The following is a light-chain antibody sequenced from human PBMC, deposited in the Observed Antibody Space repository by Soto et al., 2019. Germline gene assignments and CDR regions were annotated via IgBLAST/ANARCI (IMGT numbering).Light chain of an antibody. CDR1: QSVGTN. CDR3: LQYNNWPLT. CDR2: GAS. J-gene: IGKJ4*01. Sequence: PGERATLSCKASQSVGTNLTWYQQKPGQTPRLLVYGASTRATAFPARFSGSGSGTEFTLTISSLQSEDFAVYYCLQYNNWPLTFGGGTKV. V-gene: IGKV3-15*01.